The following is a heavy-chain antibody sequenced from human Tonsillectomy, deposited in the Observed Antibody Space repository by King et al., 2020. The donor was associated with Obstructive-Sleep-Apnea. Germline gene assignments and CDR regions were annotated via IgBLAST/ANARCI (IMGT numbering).Heavy chain of an antibody. Sequence: QLQESGPGLVKPSGTLSLTCAVSGASISSSNWWSWVRQPPGKGLEWIGEIYHSGGTNYNPSPKSRVPISVDKSKNPFSLKLSCLTAADTAVYYCAKGYSSPAYFDYWGQGTLVTVSS. V-gene: IGHV4-4*02. J-gene: IGHJ4*02. CDR3: AKGYSSPAYFDY. CDR2: IYHSGGT. CDR1: GASISSSNW. D-gene: IGHD6-13*01.